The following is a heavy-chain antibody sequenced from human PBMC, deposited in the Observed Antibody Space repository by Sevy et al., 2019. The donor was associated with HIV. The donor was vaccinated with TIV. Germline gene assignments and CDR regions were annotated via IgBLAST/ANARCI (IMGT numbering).Heavy chain of an antibody. CDR3: ARLGYCSGGSCYANDY. CDR1: GFTFSSYW. Sequence: GGSLRLSCAASGFTFSSYWMSWVRQAPGKGLEWVANIKQDGSEKYYVDSVKGRFTISRDNAKNSLYLQMNSLRAEDTAVYYCARLGYCSGGSCYANDYWGQGTLVTASS. J-gene: IGHJ4*02. V-gene: IGHV3-7*01. D-gene: IGHD2-15*01. CDR2: IKQDGSEK.